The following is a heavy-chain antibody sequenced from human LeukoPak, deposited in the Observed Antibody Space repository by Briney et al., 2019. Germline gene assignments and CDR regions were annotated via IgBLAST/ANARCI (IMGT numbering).Heavy chain of an antibody. CDR1: GFVFSNYV. D-gene: IGHD4-17*01. Sequence: SGGSLRLSCAASGFVFSNYVLHWVRQAPGKGLEWVSYISSSSGTIYYADSVKGRFTISRDNAKNSLYLQMNSLRDEDTAVYYCARDFYGDWAFDIWGQGTMVTVSS. J-gene: IGHJ3*02. CDR2: ISSSSGTI. V-gene: IGHV3-48*02. CDR3: ARDFYGDWAFDI.